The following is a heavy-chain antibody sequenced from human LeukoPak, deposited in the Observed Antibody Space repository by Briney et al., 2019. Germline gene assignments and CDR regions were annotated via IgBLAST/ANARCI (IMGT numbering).Heavy chain of an antibody. CDR1: GGSFSSYY. D-gene: IGHD3-22*01. Sequence: PWETRSLPCTFSGGSFSSYYWSWIRQPPGKGLDGIGYIYYSGSTNYNPSLKSRVTISVDTSKNQFSLKLSSVTAADTAVYYCARDRLDDYDSSGYMAFDIWGQGTMVTVSS. CDR2: IYYSGST. J-gene: IGHJ3*02. CDR3: ARDRLDDYDSSGYMAFDI. V-gene: IGHV4-59*01.